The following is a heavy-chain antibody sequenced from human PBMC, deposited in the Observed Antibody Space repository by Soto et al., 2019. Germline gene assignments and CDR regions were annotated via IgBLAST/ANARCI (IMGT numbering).Heavy chain of an antibody. CDR3: ARGATHGISWYFWFDP. D-gene: IGHD6-13*01. CDR2: IIPLFGTT. J-gene: IGHJ5*02. Sequence: QVQLVQSGAEVRMPGSSVKVSCKASGGTFSTYPINWVRQAPGQGLEWMGGIIPLFGTTNYAQKFKGRVTITADESTSTAYMELSSLRAEDEDVYYCARGATHGISWYFWFDPWGNGTLVTVSS. V-gene: IGHV1-69*01. CDR1: GGTFSTYP.